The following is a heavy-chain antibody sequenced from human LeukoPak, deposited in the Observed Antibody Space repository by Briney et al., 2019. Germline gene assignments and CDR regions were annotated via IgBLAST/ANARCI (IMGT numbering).Heavy chain of an antibody. Sequence: SETLSLTCTVSGGSISSYYWSWIRQPAGKGLEWIGRIYTSGSTNYNPSLKSRVTISVDTSKNQFSLKLSSVTAADTAVYYCARGRRSHDSSGYYYRDPPQGSDPWGQGTLVTVSS. D-gene: IGHD3-22*01. CDR2: IYTSGST. V-gene: IGHV4-4*07. CDR3: ARGRRSHDSSGYYYRDPPQGSDP. CDR1: GGSISSYY. J-gene: IGHJ5*02.